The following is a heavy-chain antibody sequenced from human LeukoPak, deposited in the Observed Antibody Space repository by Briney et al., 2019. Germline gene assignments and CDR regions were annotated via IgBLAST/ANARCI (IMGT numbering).Heavy chain of an antibody. J-gene: IGHJ4*02. CDR1: GYTFSSYG. Sequence: ASVKVSCKASGYTFSSYGISWVRQAPGQGLEWMGWISACNGNTNYAQKFQGRVTMTTDTSTSTAYMELRSLKSDDTAVYYCARDRGSGQLGWGQGTLVTVSS. V-gene: IGHV1-18*01. CDR3: ARDRGSGQLG. CDR2: ISACNGNT. D-gene: IGHD6-6*01.